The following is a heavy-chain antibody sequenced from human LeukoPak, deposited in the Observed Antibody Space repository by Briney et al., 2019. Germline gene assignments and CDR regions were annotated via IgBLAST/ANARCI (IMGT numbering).Heavy chain of an antibody. CDR3: AGGQPNWGFDF. D-gene: IGHD7-27*01. Sequence: ASVKVSCKASGYTFTSYDINWVRQATGQGLEWMGWMSPNGGNTGYAQKFQGRVAMTRDTSISTAYMELSSLRSDDTAVYHCAGGQPNWGFDFWGQGTLVTVSS. CDR1: GYTFTSYD. CDR2: MSPNGGNT. J-gene: IGHJ4*02. V-gene: IGHV1-8*01.